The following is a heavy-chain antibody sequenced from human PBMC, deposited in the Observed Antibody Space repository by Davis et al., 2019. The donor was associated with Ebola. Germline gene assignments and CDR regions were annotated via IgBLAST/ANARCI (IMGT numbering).Heavy chain of an antibody. D-gene: IGHD6-19*01. Sequence: GESLKISCAASGFTFSSYGMHWVRQAPGKGLEWVAFIRYDGSNKYYADSVKGRFTISRDNSKNTLYLQMNSLRAEDTAVYYCAKDQTKGWLVRRDYYYYGMDVWGQGTTVTVSS. V-gene: IGHV3-30*02. CDR1: GFTFSSYG. CDR3: AKDQTKGWLVRRDYYYYGMDV. J-gene: IGHJ6*02. CDR2: IRYDGSNK.